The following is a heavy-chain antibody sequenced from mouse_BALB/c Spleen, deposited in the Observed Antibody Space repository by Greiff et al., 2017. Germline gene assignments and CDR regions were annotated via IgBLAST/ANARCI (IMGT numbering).Heavy chain of an antibody. V-gene: IGHV5-9-4*01. CDR1: GFTFSSYA. CDR2: ISSGGSYT. D-gene: IGHD4-1*01. CDR3: ARETGKDYAMDY. J-gene: IGHJ4*01. Sequence: EVQLVESGGGLVKPGGSLKLSCAASGFTFSSYAMSWVRQSPEKRLEWVAEISSGGSYTYYPDTVTGRFTISRDNAKNTLYLEMSSLRSEDTAMYYCARETGKDYAMDYWGQGTSVTVSS.